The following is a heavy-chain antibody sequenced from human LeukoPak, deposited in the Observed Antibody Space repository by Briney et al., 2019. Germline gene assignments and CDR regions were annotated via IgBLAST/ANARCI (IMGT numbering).Heavy chain of an antibody. D-gene: IGHD1-1*01. J-gene: IGHJ4*02. CDR1: GYTYTGYY. V-gene: IGHV1-2*02. CDR3: ARGNWNDVGFDY. Sequence: ASVKVSCKASGYTYTGYYMHWVRQAPGQGLEWMGWINPNSGGTNYAQKFQGRVTMTRDTSISTAYMELSRLRSDDTAVYYCARGNWNDVGFDYWGQGTLVTVSS. CDR2: INPNSGGT.